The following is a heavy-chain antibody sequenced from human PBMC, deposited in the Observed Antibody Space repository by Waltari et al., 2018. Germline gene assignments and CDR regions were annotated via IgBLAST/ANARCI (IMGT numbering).Heavy chain of an antibody. J-gene: IGHJ4*02. CDR3: AKHRTDYYGSEMDC. Sequence: QVHLVQSGAEVMKPGSSVKVSCKASGGTFGTSVITWARQAPGQGFEWMGGIIPIFGTANYAQKFQGRVTFTADMSTTTVYMYLSSLRSEDTAIYYCAKHRTDYYGSEMDCWGQGTLVTVSS. CDR2: IIPIFGTA. D-gene: IGHD3-10*01. V-gene: IGHV1-69*13. CDR1: GGTFGTSV.